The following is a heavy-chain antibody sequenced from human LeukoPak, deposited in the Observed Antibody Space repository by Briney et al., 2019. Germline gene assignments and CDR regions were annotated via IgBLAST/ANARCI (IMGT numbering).Heavy chain of an antibody. CDR3: ARDIAGSFDY. Sequence: GGSLRLSCAASGFSFSSTWMTWVRQAPGKGLEWVANMKEDGRQKNYVDSVKGRFTISRDNAKNSLFLQMNSLRAEDTAVYYCARDIAGSFDYWGQGTLVTVSS. CDR1: GFSFSSTW. J-gene: IGHJ4*02. CDR2: MKEDGRQK. D-gene: IGHD1-26*01. V-gene: IGHV3-7*01.